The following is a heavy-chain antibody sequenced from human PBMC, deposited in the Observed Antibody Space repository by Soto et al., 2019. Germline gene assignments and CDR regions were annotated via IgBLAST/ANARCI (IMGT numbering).Heavy chain of an antibody. Sequence: GGSLRLSCASSGVNFSSYAMSWVRQAPGRGLEWVSAISGSGGSTYYADSVKGRFTISRDNSKNTLYLQMNSLRAEDTAVYYCAKGSYYDILTGYYNVGYAFDVWGQGTMVTVSS. CDR1: GVNFSSYA. CDR2: ISGSGGST. D-gene: IGHD3-9*01. CDR3: AKGSYYDILTGYYNVGYAFDV. V-gene: IGHV3-23*01. J-gene: IGHJ3*01.